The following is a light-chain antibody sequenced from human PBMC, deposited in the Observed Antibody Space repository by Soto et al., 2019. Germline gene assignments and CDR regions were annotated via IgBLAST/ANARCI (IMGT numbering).Light chain of an antibody. J-gene: IGLJ1*01. CDR3: GAWDDTLNALV. CDR2: EVR. Sequence: QSALTQPASVSGSAGQSITISCSGTMRDVGAYNLVSWYQQHPGTAPKLIIYEVRNRPSGISSRFSGSRSGNTASLTISGLQSDDEGDYYCGAWDDTLNALVFGPGTKVTVL. CDR1: MRDVGAYNL. V-gene: IGLV2-14*01.